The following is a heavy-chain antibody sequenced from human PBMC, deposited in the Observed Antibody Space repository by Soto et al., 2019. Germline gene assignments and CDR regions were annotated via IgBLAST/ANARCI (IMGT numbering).Heavy chain of an antibody. D-gene: IGHD3-10*01. Sequence: PSETLSLTCTVSGGSISSSSYYWGWIRPPPGKGLEWIGSIYYSGSTYYNPSLKSRVTISVDTSKNQFSLKLSSVTAADTAVYYCAGLLWFEKDYYYGMDVWGQGTTVTVSS. CDR2: IYYSGST. CDR1: GGSISSSSYY. J-gene: IGHJ6*02. CDR3: AGLLWFEKDYYYGMDV. V-gene: IGHV4-39*01.